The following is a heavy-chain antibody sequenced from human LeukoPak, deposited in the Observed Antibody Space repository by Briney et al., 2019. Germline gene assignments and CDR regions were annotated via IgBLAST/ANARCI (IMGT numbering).Heavy chain of an antibody. CDR1: GFTFSTYW. V-gene: IGHV3-7*01. J-gene: IGHJ4*02. D-gene: IGHD4-17*01. Sequence: GGSLRLSCAASGFTFSTYWMTWVRQAPGKGLEWIANIKPDGSEKYYVDSVKGRFTISRDNAKNSLYLQLNSLRAEDTAMYYCARDDYGDYFFDFWGQGTLVTVSS. CDR3: ARDDYGDYFFDF. CDR2: IKPDGSEK.